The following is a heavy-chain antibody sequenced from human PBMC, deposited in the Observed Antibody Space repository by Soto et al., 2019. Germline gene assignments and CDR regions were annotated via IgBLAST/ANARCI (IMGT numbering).Heavy chain of an antibody. J-gene: IGHJ4*02. Sequence: ASVKVSCKASGYTFTSYGISWVRQAPGQGLEWMGWISAYNGNTNYAQKLQGRVTMTTDTSTSTAYMELRSLRSDDTAVYYCARDPPRGYSGYDYRRAFDYWGQGTLVTVSS. V-gene: IGHV1-18*01. CDR3: ARDPPRGYSGYDYRRAFDY. D-gene: IGHD5-12*01. CDR2: ISAYNGNT. CDR1: GYTFTSYG.